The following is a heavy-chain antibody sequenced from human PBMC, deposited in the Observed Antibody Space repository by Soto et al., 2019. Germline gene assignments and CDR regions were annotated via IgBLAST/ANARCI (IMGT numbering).Heavy chain of an antibody. Sequence: GGSLRLSCAASGFTFSSYWMHWVRQAPGKGLVWVSRINSDGSSTSYADSMKGRFTISRDNAKNTLYLQMNSLRAEDTAVYYCARGDYYDSSGYYQVIFDYWGQGTLVTVSS. CDR2: INSDGSST. D-gene: IGHD3-22*01. V-gene: IGHV3-74*01. J-gene: IGHJ4*02. CDR1: GFTFSSYW. CDR3: ARGDYYDSSGYYQVIFDY.